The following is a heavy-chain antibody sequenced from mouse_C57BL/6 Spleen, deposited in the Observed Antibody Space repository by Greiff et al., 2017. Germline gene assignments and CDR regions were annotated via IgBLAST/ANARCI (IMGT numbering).Heavy chain of an antibody. CDR1: GYTFSSYV. Sequence: EVQLVESGGGLVKPGASLKLSCAASGYTFSSYVMSWVRQTPGQGLEWVATISDGGSYTYYTDKVKGRFTISRDNSKNNLYLQMSHLKSEDTAMYYCARGLGGGVDYWGQGTTLTVSS. CDR3: ARGLGGGVDY. CDR2: ISDGGSYT. J-gene: IGHJ2*01. V-gene: IGHV5-4*01.